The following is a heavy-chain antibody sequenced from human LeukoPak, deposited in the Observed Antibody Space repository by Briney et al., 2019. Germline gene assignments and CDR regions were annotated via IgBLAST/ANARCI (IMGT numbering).Heavy chain of an antibody. CDR2: IYHSGST. CDR1: GYSISSVYY. CDR3: ARAYYDILTGYWGAFDI. J-gene: IGHJ3*02. D-gene: IGHD3-9*01. Sequence: SETLFLTCAVSGYSISSVYYWGWIRQPPGKGLEWIGSIYHSGSTYYNPSIKSPVTISVDTSKYQFSLKLSSVTAADTAVYYCARAYYDILTGYWGAFDIWGQGTMVTVSS. V-gene: IGHV4-38-2*01.